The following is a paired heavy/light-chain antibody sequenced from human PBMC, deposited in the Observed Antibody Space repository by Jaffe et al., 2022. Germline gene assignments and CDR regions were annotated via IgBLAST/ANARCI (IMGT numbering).Light chain of an antibody. V-gene: IGKV3-20*01. CDR3: QQYGTSALS. CDR2: GAS. J-gene: IGKJ4*01. Sequence: EVVLTQSPGTLSLSPGERATLSCRASQSVRSNYVAWYQQRHGQAPRLLISGASSRVTGIPDRFSGSGSGTEFTLTISRLEPEDFAVYYCQQYGTSALSFGGGTKVEIK. CDR1: QSVRSNY.
Heavy chain of an antibody. D-gene: IGHD2-21*02. Sequence: QVQLVQSGAEVRKPGASVKVSCKASGYSFTNYDFNWVRQVPGQGLEWMGWMNVNSGNAGYAEKFQGRVTLTRNTSIRTAYMELSSLTSDDTAVYYCARTALLDYWGQGTLLTVSS. CDR1: GYSFTNYD. CDR3: ARTALLDY. CDR2: MNVNSGNA. J-gene: IGHJ4*01. V-gene: IGHV1-8*01.